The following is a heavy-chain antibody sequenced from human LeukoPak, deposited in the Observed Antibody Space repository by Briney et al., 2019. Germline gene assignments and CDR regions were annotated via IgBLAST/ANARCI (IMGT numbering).Heavy chain of an antibody. V-gene: IGHV1-46*01. CDR1: GYTFTSYY. Sequence: GASVKVSCKASGYTFTSYYMHWVRQAPGQGLEWMGITNPSGGSTSYAQKFQGRVTMTRDMSTSTVYMELSSLRSEDTAVYYCARGGIAGTRYFDLWGRGTLVTVSS. D-gene: IGHD6-13*01. J-gene: IGHJ2*01. CDR3: ARGGIAGTRYFDL. CDR2: TNPSGGST.